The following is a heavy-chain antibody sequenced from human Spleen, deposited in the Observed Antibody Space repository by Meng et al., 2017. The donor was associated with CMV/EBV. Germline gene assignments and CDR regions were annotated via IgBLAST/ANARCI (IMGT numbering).Heavy chain of an antibody. J-gene: IGHJ4*02. CDR2: IYSGGST. CDR3: ARDRGPGYFDY. D-gene: IGHD3-16*01. CDR1: GFTFDDYG. Sequence: GGSLRLSCAASGFTFDDYGMSWVRQAPGKGLEWVSVIYSGGSTYYADSVKGRFTISRDNSKNTLYLQMNSLRAEDTAVYYCARDRGPGYFDYWGQGTLVTVSS. V-gene: IGHV3-53*01.